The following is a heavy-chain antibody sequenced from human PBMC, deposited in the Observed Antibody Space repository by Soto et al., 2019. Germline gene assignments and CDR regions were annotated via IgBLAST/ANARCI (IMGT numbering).Heavy chain of an antibody. CDR2: TRNQANSYTT. J-gene: IGHJ4*02. CDR1: GFTFSDHY. V-gene: IGHV3-72*01. CDR3: ARERDGYKEEFDY. D-gene: IGHD5-12*01. Sequence: EVQLVESGGGLVQPGGSLRLSCVASGFTFSDHYMDWVRQAPGKGLEWVGRTRNQANSYTTEYAASVKGRFTISRDDSNNSLYLQMNSLKTEDTAVYYFARERDGYKEEFDYWGQGTLVTVSS.